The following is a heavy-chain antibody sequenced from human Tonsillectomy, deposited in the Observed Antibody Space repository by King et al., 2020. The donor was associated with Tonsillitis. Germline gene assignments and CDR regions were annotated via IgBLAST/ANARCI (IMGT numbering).Heavy chain of an antibody. CDR3: VTEWRVFYYGSGSYYNGPGDV. J-gene: IGHJ6*02. CDR1: GFTFNKPW. CDR2: IKGNPVVGTP. D-gene: IGHD3-10*01. V-gene: IGHV3-15*01. Sequence: VQLVESGGGLVKPGGSLKPPWEASGFTFNKPWMGWVPQPQGKGRDWVARIKGNPVVGTPAYAAPGKANFTISRDDSKNTLYLQMNSLRIEDTAVYYCVTEWRVFYYGSGSYYNGPGDVWGQGTTVTVSS.